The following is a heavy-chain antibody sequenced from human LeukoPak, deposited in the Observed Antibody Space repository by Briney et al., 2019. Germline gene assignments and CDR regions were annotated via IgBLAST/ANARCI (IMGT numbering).Heavy chain of an antibody. CDR2: VYWDDDK. CDR1: GFSLSTTGVG. J-gene: IGHJ4*02. D-gene: IGHD3-10*01. V-gene: IGHV2-5*02. CDR3: ARPYFFGSGLYFDY. Sequence: SGPTLVNPTQTLTLTCTFSGFSLSTTGVGVGWLRQPPGKALEWLAHVYWDDDKRYSPSLKTRLTITKHTSKNQVVLTMTNMDPVDTATYFCARPYFFGSGLYFDYWGQGSLVTVSS.